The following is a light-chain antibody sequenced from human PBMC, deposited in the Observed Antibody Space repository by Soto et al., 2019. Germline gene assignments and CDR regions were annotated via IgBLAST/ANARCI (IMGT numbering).Light chain of an antibody. CDR2: DAS. CDR1: QTITSAY. V-gene: IGKV3D-20*01. J-gene: IGKJ4*01. Sequence: EIVLTQSPATLSLSPGERATLPCGASQTITSAYLAWYQLKPGLAPRLLFYDASNRATGVPDRFSGSGSGTDFTLTISRLEPEDFAVYYCQQYDTSPLTFGGGTKVEIK. CDR3: QQYDTSPLT.